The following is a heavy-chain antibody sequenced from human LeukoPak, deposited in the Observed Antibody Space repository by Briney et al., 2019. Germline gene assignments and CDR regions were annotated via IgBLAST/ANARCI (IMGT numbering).Heavy chain of an antibody. CDR2: ISGSGGST. CDR1: GFTFSSYA. CDR3: AKDRGYSGSCSRAFDI. V-gene: IGHV3-23*01. D-gene: IGHD1-26*01. Sequence: PGGSLRLSCAASGFTFSSYAMSWVRQAPGKGLEWVSAISGSGGSTYYADSVKGRFTISRDNSKNTLYLQMNSLRAEGTAVYYCAKDRGYSGSCSRAFDIWGQGTMVTVSS. J-gene: IGHJ3*02.